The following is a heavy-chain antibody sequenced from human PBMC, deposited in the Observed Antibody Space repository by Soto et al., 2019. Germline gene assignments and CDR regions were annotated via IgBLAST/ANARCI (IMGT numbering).Heavy chain of an antibody. J-gene: IGHJ4*02. D-gene: IGHD3-16*01. Sequence: PGGSLSLSCAVSGFSFTNYEMDWVRQAPGKGLEWIAYIGLSGDTIYYADSVKGRFTISRDHAKNSLELQMNSLRADDTALYYCARESFSASPKFFDYWGRGTQVTVSS. CDR2: IGLSGDTI. V-gene: IGHV3-48*03. CDR3: ARESFSASPKFFDY. CDR1: GFSFTNYE.